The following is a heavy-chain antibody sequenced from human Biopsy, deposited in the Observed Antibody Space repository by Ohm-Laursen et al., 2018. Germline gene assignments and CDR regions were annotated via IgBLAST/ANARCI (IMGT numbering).Heavy chain of an antibody. Sequence: GTLSLTCTVSGDSISSNYWSWIRQPPGQGLEWIGYVFYTGSTDYTPSLQSRVTISVDTSKNHFSLRLRSVTPADTAIYYCARDRGYYADRTVPGYFDLWGRGTLVTVSS. CDR2: VFYTGST. CDR3: ARDRGYYADRTVPGYFDL. J-gene: IGHJ2*01. CDR1: GDSISSNY. V-gene: IGHV4-59*01. D-gene: IGHD3-22*01.